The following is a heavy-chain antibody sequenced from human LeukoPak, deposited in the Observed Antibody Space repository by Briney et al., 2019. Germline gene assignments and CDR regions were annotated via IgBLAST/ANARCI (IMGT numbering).Heavy chain of an antibody. Sequence: SETLSLTCTVSGGSISSYYWSWIRQPAGKGLEWIGRIYTSGSTNYNPSLKSRVTMSVDTSKNQFSLKLSSVTAADMAVYYCARDHPYYYDSSGYFLGAFDIWGQGTMVTVSS. D-gene: IGHD3-22*01. J-gene: IGHJ3*02. CDR2: IYTSGST. CDR3: ARDHPYYYDSSGYFLGAFDI. V-gene: IGHV4-4*07. CDR1: GGSISSYY.